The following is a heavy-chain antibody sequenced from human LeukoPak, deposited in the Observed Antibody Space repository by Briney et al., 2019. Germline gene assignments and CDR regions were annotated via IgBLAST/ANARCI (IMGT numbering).Heavy chain of an antibody. CDR3: ARHEVRGARSFDY. CDR2: IYYSGST. V-gene: IGHV4-39*01. CDR1: GGSISSSNYY. Sequence: PSETLSLTCTVSGGSISSSNYYWGWIRQPPGKGLEGIGTIYYSGSTYYNPSLNSRVTIFVDPSKNQISLKLSSVTAADTALYYCARHEVRGARSFDYWGQGTLVTVSS. J-gene: IGHJ4*02. D-gene: IGHD3-10*01.